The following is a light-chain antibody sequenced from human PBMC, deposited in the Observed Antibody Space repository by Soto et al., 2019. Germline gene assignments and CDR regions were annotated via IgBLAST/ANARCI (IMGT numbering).Light chain of an antibody. CDR2: GAS. CDR3: EQDNGWPPLT. Sequence: EIVMTQSPATLSVSPGERATLSCRASQSVSSNLAWYQQKPGHAPRLLIYGASTRATGIPARFSGSGSGTEVTLTISSLQSEDLAVYYCEQDNGWPPLTFGGGTKVEIK. CDR1: QSVSSN. J-gene: IGKJ4*01. V-gene: IGKV3-15*01.